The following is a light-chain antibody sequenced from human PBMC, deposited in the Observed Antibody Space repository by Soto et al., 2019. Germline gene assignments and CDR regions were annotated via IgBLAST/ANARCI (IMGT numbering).Light chain of an antibody. Sequence: DLQMTQSPSSLSASVGDRVTITCRARQTIHTYLNWFQQKPGKAPNLLIYAASTLQSGVPSRFSGGGSGTDFTLTISSLQPEDSATYFCQQSYDIPPITFGQGTRLEIK. CDR1: QTIHTY. CDR2: AAS. CDR3: QQSYDIPPIT. V-gene: IGKV1-39*01. J-gene: IGKJ5*01.